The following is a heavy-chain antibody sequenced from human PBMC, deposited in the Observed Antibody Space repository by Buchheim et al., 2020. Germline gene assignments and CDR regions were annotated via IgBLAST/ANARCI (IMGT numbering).Heavy chain of an antibody. CDR1: GFTFSRYW. V-gene: IGHV3-7*01. D-gene: IGHD4-11*01. J-gene: IGHJ4*02. CDR3: ARVQGTTETFDY. Sequence: EVQLVESGGGLVQPGGSLRLSCAASGFTFSRYWMSWVRQAPGKGLEWVANIKQDGSEKYYVDSVKGRYTISRENAKNSLYLQRNSLRAEDTAVYYCARVQGTTETFDYWGQGTL. CDR2: IKQDGSEK.